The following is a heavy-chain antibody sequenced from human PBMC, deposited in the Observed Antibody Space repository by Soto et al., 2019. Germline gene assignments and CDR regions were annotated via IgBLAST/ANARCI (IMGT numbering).Heavy chain of an antibody. D-gene: IGHD5-18*01. Sequence: EVQLVESGGGLVQPGRSLRLSCAASGFTFDDYAMHWVRQAPGKGLEWVSGISWGSGSLGYADSVKGPFTISRDNAKNSVYLQKNSLRAEDTALYYCAKSKYTYGNDAFDIWCQGTMVTVSS. CDR3: AKSKYTYGNDAFDI. CDR1: GFTFDDYA. J-gene: IGHJ3*02. CDR2: ISWGSGSL. V-gene: IGHV3-9*01.